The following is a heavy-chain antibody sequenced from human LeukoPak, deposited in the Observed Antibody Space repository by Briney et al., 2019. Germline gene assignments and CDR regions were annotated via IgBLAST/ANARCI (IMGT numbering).Heavy chain of an antibody. D-gene: IGHD1-1*01. J-gene: IGHJ3*02. Sequence: PSETLSLTCTVSGGSISSGSYYWSWIRQPAGKGLEWIGEINHSGSTNYNPSLKSRVTISVDTSKNQFSLKLSSVTAADTAVYYCARQSMNWGYTTGAFDIWGQGTMVTVSS. CDR1: GGSISSGSYY. CDR3: ARQSMNWGYTTGAFDI. V-gene: IGHV4-61*10. CDR2: INHSGST.